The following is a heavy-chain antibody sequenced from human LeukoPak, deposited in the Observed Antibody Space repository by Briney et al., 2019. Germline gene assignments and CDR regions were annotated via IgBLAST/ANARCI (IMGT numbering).Heavy chain of an antibody. CDR2: INHSGST. Sequence: SETLSLTCAVYGGSFSGYYWSWLRQPPGKGLEWIWEINHSGSTNYNPSLKSRVTISVDTSKNQFSLKLSSVTAADTAVYYCARDTSIAAAGTRTYYFDYWGQGTLVTVSS. CDR3: ARDTSIAAAGTRTYYFDY. CDR1: GGSFSGYY. J-gene: IGHJ4*02. V-gene: IGHV4-34*01. D-gene: IGHD6-13*01.